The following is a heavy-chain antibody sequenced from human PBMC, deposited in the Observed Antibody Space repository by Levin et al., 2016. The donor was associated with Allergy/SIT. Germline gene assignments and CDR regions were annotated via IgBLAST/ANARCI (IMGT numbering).Heavy chain of an antibody. Sequence: GESLKISCAASGFTFRSHGMHWVRQAPGKGLEWVAVIWYDGSNKYYADSVKGRFTISRDNAKNSLYLQMNSLRAEDTAVYYCARDQQWLDWGQGTLVTVSS. CDR1: GFTFRSHG. CDR2: IWYDGSNK. CDR3: ARDQQWLD. V-gene: IGHV3-33*01. J-gene: IGHJ4*02. D-gene: IGHD6-19*01.